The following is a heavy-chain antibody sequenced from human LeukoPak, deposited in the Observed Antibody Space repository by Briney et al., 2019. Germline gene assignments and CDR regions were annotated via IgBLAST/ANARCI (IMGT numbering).Heavy chain of an antibody. D-gene: IGHD1-14*01. Sequence: PGGSLRLSCVASGFTVSSEYMSWVRQAPGKGLEWVSVMYSGGSTYYAGSVKDRFIISRDSSRNTLYLQMNSLRAEDTAVYYCARGGAEDAFDIWGQGTLVTVSS. CDR3: ARGGAEDAFDI. CDR2: MYSGGST. J-gene: IGHJ3*02. V-gene: IGHV3-66*01. CDR1: GFTVSSEY.